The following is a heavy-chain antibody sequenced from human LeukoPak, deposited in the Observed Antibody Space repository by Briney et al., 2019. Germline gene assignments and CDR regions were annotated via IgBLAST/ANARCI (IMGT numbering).Heavy chain of an antibody. D-gene: IGHD1-26*01. Sequence: PGGSLRLSCAASGFTFSSYAMSWVRQAPGKGLEWVSAISGSGGSTYYADSVKGRFTISRDNSKNTLYLQMNSLRAEDTAVYYCARDRGPGTGIVGATFVPNYPTDYWGQGTLVTVSS. CDR3: ARDRGPGTGIVGATFVPNYPTDY. V-gene: IGHV3-23*01. CDR2: ISGSGGST. J-gene: IGHJ4*02. CDR1: GFTFSSYA.